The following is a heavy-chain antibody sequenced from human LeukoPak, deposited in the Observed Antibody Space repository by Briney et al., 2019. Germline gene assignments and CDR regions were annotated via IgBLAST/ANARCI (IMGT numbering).Heavy chain of an antibody. V-gene: IGHV3-30*18. J-gene: IGHJ6*02. D-gene: IGHD3-10*01. CDR1: GFTFSSYG. CDR3: AKSSSGEHISRGMYV. Sequence: GGSLRLSCAASGFTFSSYGMHWVRQAPGKGLEWVAVISYGGSNKYYADSVKGRFAISRDNSKNTLYLQMNSLRAEDTAVYYCAKSSSGEHISRGMYVWGQGTTVTVSS. CDR2: ISYGGSNK.